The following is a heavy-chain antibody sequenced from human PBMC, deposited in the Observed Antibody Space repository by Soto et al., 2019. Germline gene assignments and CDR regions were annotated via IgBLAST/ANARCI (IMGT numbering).Heavy chain of an antibody. V-gene: IGHV3-30-3*01. CDR3: ATDQLSLLNYDY. CDR1: GFPFSSYA. J-gene: IGHJ4*02. CDR2: ISYDGSNK. Sequence: PGGSLRLSCAASGFPFSSYAMHWVRQAPGKGLEWVAVISYDGSNKYYADSVKGRFTISRDNSKNTLYLQMNSLRAEDTAVYYCATDQLSLLNYDYWAQGTLVTVPQ. D-gene: IGHD1-1*01.